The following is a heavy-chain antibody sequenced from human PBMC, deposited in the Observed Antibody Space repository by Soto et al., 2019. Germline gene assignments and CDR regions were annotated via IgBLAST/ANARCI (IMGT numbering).Heavy chain of an antibody. CDR3: ARVAYCGGDCYAENWFDP. Sequence: ASVKVSCKASGYTFTSYYMHWVRQAPGRGLEWMGIINPSGGSTSYAQKFQGRVTMTRDTSTGTVYMELSSLRSEDTAVYYCARVAYCGGDCYAENWFDPWGQGTLVTVSS. CDR2: INPSGGST. D-gene: IGHD2-21*02. J-gene: IGHJ5*02. V-gene: IGHV1-46*01. CDR1: GYTFTSYY.